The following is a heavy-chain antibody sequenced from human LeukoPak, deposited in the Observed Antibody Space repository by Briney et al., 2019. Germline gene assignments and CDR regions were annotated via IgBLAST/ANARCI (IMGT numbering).Heavy chain of an antibody. D-gene: IGHD3-10*01. V-gene: IGHV3-53*01. CDR2: IYSGGST. CDR1: GFTFSNYA. Sequence: GGSLRLSCAASGFTFSNYAMSWVRQAAGKGLEWVSVIYSGGSTYYADSVKGRFTISRDNSKNTLYLQMNSLRAEDTAVYYCAREITMVRGAPYYVDVWGKGTTVTVSS. CDR3: AREITMVRGAPYYVDV. J-gene: IGHJ6*03.